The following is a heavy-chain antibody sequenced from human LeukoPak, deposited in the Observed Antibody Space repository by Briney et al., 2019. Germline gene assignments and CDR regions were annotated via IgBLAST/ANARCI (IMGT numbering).Heavy chain of an antibody. D-gene: IGHD3-22*01. V-gene: IGHV1-18*01. J-gene: IGHJ4*02. Sequence: ASVKVSCKASGYTFTSYGISWVRQAPGQGLEWMGWISAYNGNTNYAQKLQGRVTMTTDTSTSTAYMELRSLRSDDTAVYYCARANYYDSSGTEGPWFDYWGRGTWSPSPQ. CDR2: ISAYNGNT. CDR1: GYTFTSYG. CDR3: ARANYYDSSGTEGPWFDY.